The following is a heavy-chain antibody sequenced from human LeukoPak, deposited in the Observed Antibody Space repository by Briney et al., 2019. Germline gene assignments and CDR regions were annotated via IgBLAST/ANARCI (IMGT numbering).Heavy chain of an antibody. J-gene: IGHJ4*02. D-gene: IGHD4-17*01. CDR3: ARGFDYGAVY. V-gene: IGHV4-59*01. CDR2: IYYSGST. Sequence: SETLSLTCTVSGGSISSYYWSWIRQPPGKGLEWIGYIYYSGSTSYNPSLKSRVTISVDTSKNQFSLKLSSVTAADTAVYYCARGFDYGAVYWGQGTLVTVSS. CDR1: GGSISSYY.